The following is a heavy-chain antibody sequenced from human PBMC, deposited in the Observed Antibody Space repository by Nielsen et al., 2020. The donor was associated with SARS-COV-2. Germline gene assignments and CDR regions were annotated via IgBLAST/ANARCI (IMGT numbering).Heavy chain of an antibody. CDR3: AMFDSSGYLLDY. CDR2: ISYDGSNK. V-gene: IGHV3-30-3*01. J-gene: IGHJ4*02. Sequence: GESLKISCAASGFTFSSYAMHWVRQAPGKGLEWVAVISYDGSNKYYADSVKGRFTISRDNSKNTLYLQMNSLRAEDTAVYYCAMFDSSGYLLDYWGQGTLVTVSS. D-gene: IGHD3-22*01. CDR1: GFTFSSYA.